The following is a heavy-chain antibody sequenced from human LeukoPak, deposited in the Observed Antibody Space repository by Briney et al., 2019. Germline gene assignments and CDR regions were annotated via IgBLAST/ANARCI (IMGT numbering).Heavy chain of an antibody. V-gene: IGHV3-66*03. CDR3: ARDRAGTQSWVEFDL. Sequence: PGGSLRLSCAASGFSVTTNYMSWVRPAPGKGLEWVALIYTSGSTFYADSVMGRFTVSRDNSKNTLYLQMNSLRAEDSAAYYCARDRAGTQSWVEFDLWGQGTLVTVSS. CDR2: IYTSGST. CDR1: GFSVTTNY. J-gene: IGHJ5*02. D-gene: IGHD3-10*01.